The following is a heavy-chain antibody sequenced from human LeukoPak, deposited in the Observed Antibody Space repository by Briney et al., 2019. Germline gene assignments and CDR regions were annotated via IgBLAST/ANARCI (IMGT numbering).Heavy chain of an antibody. Sequence: PGGSLRLPCAASGFTFSSNWMHCVRQAPRKGLVWVSRINSDGSTTTYADSVKGRFTISRDNAKNTLYLQMNSLRAEAAAVYYCARGLQWELYDYWGQGTLVTVSS. D-gene: IGHD1-26*01. CDR1: GFTFSSNW. J-gene: IGHJ4*02. CDR2: INSDGSTT. CDR3: ARGLQWELYDY. V-gene: IGHV3-74*01.